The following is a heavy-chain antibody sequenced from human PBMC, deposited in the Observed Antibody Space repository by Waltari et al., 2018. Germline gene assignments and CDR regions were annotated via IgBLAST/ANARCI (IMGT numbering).Heavy chain of an antibody. CDR2: IYSGGST. J-gene: IGHJ4*02. D-gene: IGHD2-21*01. CDR3: AKEGGGDV. CDR1: GFTFSSYA. Sequence: EVQLLESGGGLVQPGGYLRLPCEASGFTFSSYAMSWVRQAPGKGLDWVSVIYSGGSTYYADSVKGRFTISRDNSKNTLYLQMNSLRAEDTAVYYCAKEGGGDVWGQGTLVTVSS. V-gene: IGHV3-23*03.